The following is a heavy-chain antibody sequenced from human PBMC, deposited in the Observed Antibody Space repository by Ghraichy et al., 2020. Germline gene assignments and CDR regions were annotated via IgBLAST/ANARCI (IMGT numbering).Heavy chain of an antibody. CDR2: IGTYNGYT. CDR3: ARCPRGAVPGGLDV. D-gene: IGHD6-19*01. V-gene: IGHV1-18*01. CDR1: GYTFFTYD. Sequence: VKVSCKASGYTFFTYDISWVRQAPGQGLEWMGWIGTYNGYTDYAQNLQGRVTMTTDTSRSTSYMELRSLTYDDTAMYFCARCPRGAVPGGLDVWGQGTTFTV. J-gene: IGHJ6*02.